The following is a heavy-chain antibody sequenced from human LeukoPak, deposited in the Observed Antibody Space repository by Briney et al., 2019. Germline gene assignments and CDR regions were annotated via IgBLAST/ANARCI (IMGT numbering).Heavy chain of an antibody. V-gene: IGHV1-46*01. D-gene: IGHD5-24*01. CDR1: GYTFTSYY. CDR2: INPSGGST. CDR3: AREGDDYAVNRSFDP. Sequence: ATVKVSCKASGYTFTSYYMHWVRQAPGQGLEWMGIINPSGGSTSYAQKFQGRVTMTRDMSTSTVYMELSSLRSEDTAVYYCAREGDDYAVNRSFDPWGQGTLVTVSS. J-gene: IGHJ5*02.